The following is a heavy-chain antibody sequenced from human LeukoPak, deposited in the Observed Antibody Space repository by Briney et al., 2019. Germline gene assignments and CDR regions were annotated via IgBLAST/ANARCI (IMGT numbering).Heavy chain of an antibody. CDR1: GGSISSGDYC. Sequence: SQTLSLTCTVSGGSISSGDYCWSWIRQPPGKGLEWIGYIYYSGSTYYNPSLKSRVTISVDTSKNQFSLKLSSVTAADTAVYYCARDYYDSSGYFPGYFQHWGQGTLVTVSS. CDR3: ARDYYDSSGYFPGYFQH. J-gene: IGHJ1*01. CDR2: IYYSGST. D-gene: IGHD3-22*01. V-gene: IGHV4-30-4*01.